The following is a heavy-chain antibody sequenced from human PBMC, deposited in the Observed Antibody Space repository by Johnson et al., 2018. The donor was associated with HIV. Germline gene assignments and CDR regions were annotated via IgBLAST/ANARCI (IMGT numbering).Heavy chain of an antibody. V-gene: IGHV3-20*04. D-gene: IGHD3-10*01. J-gene: IGHJ3*02. CDR2: IHWNGRST. Sequence: EQLVESGGGVVRPGGSLRLSCAASGFTFDDYGMSWVRQAPGTGLEWVSGIHWNGRSTGYVDSVRGRFTIARDNAKNSLYLQRNSLRAEDTALYYCASDRRYYGSGSYGGAFDIWGQGTVVTVSS. CDR1: GFTFDDYG. CDR3: ASDRRYYGSGSYGGAFDI.